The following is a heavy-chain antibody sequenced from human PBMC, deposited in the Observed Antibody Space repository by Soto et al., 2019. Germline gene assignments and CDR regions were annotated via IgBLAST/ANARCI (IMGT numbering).Heavy chain of an antibody. V-gene: IGHV4-59*01. D-gene: IGHD3-10*01. Sequence: QVQLQESGPGLVKPSETLSLTCTVSGASISTYYWSWIRQPPGKGLEWIGYIYYIGGTNYNPSLKSRVTISVDTSKSQISLKLSSVTAADTAVYYCARLFASGSTFDPWGQGTLVAVSS. J-gene: IGHJ5*02. CDR3: ARLFASGSTFDP. CDR1: GASISTYY. CDR2: IYYIGGT.